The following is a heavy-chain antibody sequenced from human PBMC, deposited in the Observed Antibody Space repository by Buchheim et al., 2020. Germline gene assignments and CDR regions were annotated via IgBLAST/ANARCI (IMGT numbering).Heavy chain of an antibody. CDR3: ARVGGAVGYYGMDV. Sequence: EVQLVESGGGLVQPGGSLRLSCAASGFIFSSYWMSWVRQAPGKGLEWVANIKQDGSEKYYVDSVKGRFTISRDNAKNSLYLQMNSLRAEDTAVYYCARVGGAVGYYGMDVWGQGTT. D-gene: IGHD6-19*01. V-gene: IGHV3-7*01. J-gene: IGHJ6*02. CDR1: GFIFSSYW. CDR2: IKQDGSEK.